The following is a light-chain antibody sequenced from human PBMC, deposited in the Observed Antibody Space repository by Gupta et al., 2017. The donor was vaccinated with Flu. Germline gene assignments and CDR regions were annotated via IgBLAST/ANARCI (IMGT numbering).Light chain of an antibody. J-gene: IGKJ2*01. CDR1: QSVSSN. V-gene: IGKV3-15*01. Sequence: VMTQPPAPLSVSPGERATLSCRASQSVSSNLAWYQQKPGQAPRLLIYGASTRATGIPARFSGSGSGTEFTLTIGSLQSEDFAVYYCQQYNKWYTFGQGTKLEIK. CDR2: GAS. CDR3: QQYNKWYT.